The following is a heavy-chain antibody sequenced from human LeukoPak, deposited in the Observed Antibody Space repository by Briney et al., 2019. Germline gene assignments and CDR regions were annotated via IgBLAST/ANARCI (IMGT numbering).Heavy chain of an antibody. V-gene: IGHV3-21*01. CDR1: GFTFSSYS. J-gene: IGHJ4*02. CDR3: ARPQGGSYSPAPPY. CDR2: ISSSSSYI. Sequence: PGGSLRLSCAASGFTFSSYSMNWVRQAPGKGLEWVSSISSSSSYIYYADSVKGRFTISRDNAKNSLYLQMNSLRAEDTAVYYCARPQGGSYSPAPPYWGQGTLVTVSS. D-gene: IGHD1-26*01.